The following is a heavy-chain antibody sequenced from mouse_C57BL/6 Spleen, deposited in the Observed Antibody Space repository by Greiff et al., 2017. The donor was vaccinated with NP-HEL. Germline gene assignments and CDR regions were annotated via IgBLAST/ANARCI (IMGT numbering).Heavy chain of an antibody. CDR2: IDPENGDT. CDR3: TTYYGSSLDY. D-gene: IGHD1-1*01. CDR1: GFNIKDDY. J-gene: IGHJ2*01. Sequence: VQLQQSGAELARPGASVKLSCTASGFNIKDDYMHWVKQRPEQGLEWIGWIDPENGDTEYASKFQGKATITADTSSNTAYLQLSSLTSEDTAVYYCTTYYGSSLDYWGQGTTLTVSS. V-gene: IGHV14-4*01.